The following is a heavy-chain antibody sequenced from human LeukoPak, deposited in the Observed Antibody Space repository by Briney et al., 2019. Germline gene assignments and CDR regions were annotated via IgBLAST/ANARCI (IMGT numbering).Heavy chain of an antibody. V-gene: IGHV3-53*01. CDR1: GFTVSDNY. CDR3: ARIEWERLGRAFDI. CDR2: IYSAGAT. D-gene: IGHD1-26*01. J-gene: IGHJ3*02. Sequence: GGSLRLSCAASGFTVSDNYMTWVRQAPGKGLEWVSSIYSAGATHYAESVKGRFTISRDNSKNTLYLQMNSLRAEDMAVYYCARIEWERLGRAFDIWGQRTMVTVSS.